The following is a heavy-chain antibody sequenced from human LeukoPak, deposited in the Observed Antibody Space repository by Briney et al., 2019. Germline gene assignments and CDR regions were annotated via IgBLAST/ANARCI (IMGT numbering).Heavy chain of an antibody. V-gene: IGHV4-31*03. CDR1: GGSISSGGYY. CDR3: ARGPPYSSSWYDY. CDR2: IYYSGST. Sequence: PSQTLSLTCTVSGGSISSGGYYWSWIRQHPGKGLEWIGYIYYSGSTYYNPSLKSRVTISVDTSKNQFSLKLSSVTAADTAVYYCARGPPYSSSWYDYWGQGTLVTVSS. D-gene: IGHD6-13*01. J-gene: IGHJ4*02.